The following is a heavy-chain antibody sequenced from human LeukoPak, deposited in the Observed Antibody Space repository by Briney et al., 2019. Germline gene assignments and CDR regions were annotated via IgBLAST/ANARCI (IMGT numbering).Heavy chain of an antibody. Sequence: GGSLRLSCAASGVTFSSCGMHWVRQSPGKGREWVAYIRYDGSDKYYIDSVKGRFTIARDNPKETLYLQMTSLSHDDTAVYFCVKDVGVGASYFDNWGQGTLVAVSS. J-gene: IGHJ4*02. CDR2: IRYDGSDK. CDR3: VKDVGVGASYFDN. CDR1: GVTFSSCG. D-gene: IGHD1-26*01. V-gene: IGHV3-30*02.